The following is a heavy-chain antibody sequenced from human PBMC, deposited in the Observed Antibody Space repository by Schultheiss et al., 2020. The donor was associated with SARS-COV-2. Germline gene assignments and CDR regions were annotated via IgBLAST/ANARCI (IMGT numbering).Heavy chain of an antibody. CDR3: ARVGGTTVPSYYFDY. CDR1: GGSISSGGYY. Sequence: SETLSLTCTVSGGSISSGGYYWSWIRQHPGKGLEWIGYIYYSGSTYYNPSPKSRVTISVDTSKNQFSLKLSSVTAADTAVYYCARVGGTTVPSYYFDYWGQGTLVTVSS. J-gene: IGHJ4*02. V-gene: IGHV4-31*03. D-gene: IGHD4-17*01. CDR2: IYYSGST.